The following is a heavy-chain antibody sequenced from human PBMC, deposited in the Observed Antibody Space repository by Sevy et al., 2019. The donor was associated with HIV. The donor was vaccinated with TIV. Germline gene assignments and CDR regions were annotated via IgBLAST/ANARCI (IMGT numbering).Heavy chain of an antibody. Sequence: GGSLRLSCAASGFTFSGSDMHWVRQVKGKGLEWISSIGTLADTFYSDSVKGGFTISRDKATSNLYLHMSSMKVGDTALYFCVRGLQTHCDRTACPLDYWGQGTLVTVSS. V-gene: IGHV3-13*01. CDR1: GFTFSGSD. CDR3: VRGLQTHCDRTACPLDY. J-gene: IGHJ4*02. CDR2: IGTLADT. D-gene: IGHD2-21*01.